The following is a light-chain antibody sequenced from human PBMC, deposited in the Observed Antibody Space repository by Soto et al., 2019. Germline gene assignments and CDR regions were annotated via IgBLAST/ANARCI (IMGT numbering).Light chain of an antibody. CDR1: RDISKW. Sequence: DIQMTQSPSSVSASVGDRVIITCRATRDISKWAAWYQQKPGRAPSLLIYAASNLQSGVPSRFSGSGSGTDFTLTISGLLPDDFATYYCQQSHTFPYTFGQGTKLEI. V-gene: IGKV1-12*01. CDR3: QQSHTFPYT. CDR2: AAS. J-gene: IGKJ2*01.